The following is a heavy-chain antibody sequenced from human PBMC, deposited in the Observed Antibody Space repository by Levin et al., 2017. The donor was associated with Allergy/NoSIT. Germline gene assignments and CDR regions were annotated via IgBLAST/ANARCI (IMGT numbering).Heavy chain of an antibody. J-gene: IGHJ4*02. CDR1: GGTFSSYT. V-gene: IGHV1-69*02. CDR3: ATAPYSSGWVPTGCFDY. D-gene: IGHD6-19*01. Sequence: GASVKVSCKASGGTFSSYTISWVRQAPGQGLEWMGRIIPILGIANYAQKFQGRVTITADKSTSTAYMELSSLRSEDTAVYYCATAPYSSGWVPTGCFDYWGQGTLVTVSS. CDR2: IIPILGIA.